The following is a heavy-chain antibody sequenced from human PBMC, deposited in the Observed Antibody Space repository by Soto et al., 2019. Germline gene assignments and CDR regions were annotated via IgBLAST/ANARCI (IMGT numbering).Heavy chain of an antibody. Sequence: SETLSLTCAVYGGSFSGYYLSWIRQPPGKGLEWIGEINHSGSTNYNPSLKSRVTISVDTSKNQFSLKLSSVTAADTAVYYCARGRLYGMDVWGQGTTVTVSS. CDR3: ARGRLYGMDV. J-gene: IGHJ6*02. V-gene: IGHV4-34*01. CDR1: GGSFSGYY. CDR2: INHSGST.